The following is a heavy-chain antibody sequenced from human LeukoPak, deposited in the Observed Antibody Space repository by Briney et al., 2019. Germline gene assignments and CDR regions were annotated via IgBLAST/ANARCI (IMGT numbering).Heavy chain of an antibody. CDR2: ISYDGSNK. CDR3: ARLLGYYDSSGYFDY. J-gene: IGHJ4*02. V-gene: IGHV3-30*03. Sequence: GRSLRLSCAASGFTFSSYGMHWVRQAPGKGLEWVAVISYDGSNKYYADSVKGRFTISRDNAKNSLYLQMNSLRAEDTAVYYCARLLGYYDSSGYFDYWGQGTLVTVSS. D-gene: IGHD3-22*01. CDR1: GFTFSSYG.